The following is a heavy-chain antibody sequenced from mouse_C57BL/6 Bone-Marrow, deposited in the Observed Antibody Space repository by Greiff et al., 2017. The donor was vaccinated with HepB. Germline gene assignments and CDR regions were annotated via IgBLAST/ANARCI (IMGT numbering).Heavy chain of an antibody. CDR3: ARKAYYGSSYDWYFDV. D-gene: IGHD1-1*01. V-gene: IGHV1-39*01. CDR1: GYSFTDYN. J-gene: IGHJ1*03. Sequence: SGPELVKPGASVKISCKASGYSFTDYNMNWVKQSNGKSLEWIGVINPNYGTTSYNQKFKGKATLTVDQSSSTAYMQLNSLTSEDSAVYYCARKAYYGSSYDWYFDVWGTGTTVTVSS. CDR2: INPNYGTT.